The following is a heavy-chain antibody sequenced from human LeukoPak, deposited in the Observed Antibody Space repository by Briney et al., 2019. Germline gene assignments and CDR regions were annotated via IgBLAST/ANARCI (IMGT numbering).Heavy chain of an antibody. CDR3: ARDVVVVVAATRSNWFDP. CDR1: GYTFTSYG. J-gene: IGHJ5*02. Sequence: ASVKVSCKASGYTFTSYGISWVRQAPGQGLEGMGWISAYNGNTNYAQKLQGRVTMTTDTSTSTAYMELRSLRSDDTAVYYCARDVVVVVAATRSNWFDPWGQGALVTVSS. V-gene: IGHV1-18*01. CDR2: ISAYNGNT. D-gene: IGHD2-15*01.